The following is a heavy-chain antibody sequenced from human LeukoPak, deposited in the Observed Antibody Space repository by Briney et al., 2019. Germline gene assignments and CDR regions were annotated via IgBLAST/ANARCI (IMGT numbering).Heavy chain of an antibody. CDR2: IDPDGSEK. D-gene: IGHD3-10*01. Sequence: GGSLRLSCAASGFTFNSYWMSWVRQAPGKGLEWVANIDPDGSEKQYGDSVKGRFTTSRDNAKNSLYLQMNSLRAEDTAIYYCARIYYFGDNNWRFFDNWGQGTLVTASS. CDR3: ARIYYFGDNNWRFFDN. CDR1: GFTFNSYW. V-gene: IGHV3-7*01. J-gene: IGHJ4*02.